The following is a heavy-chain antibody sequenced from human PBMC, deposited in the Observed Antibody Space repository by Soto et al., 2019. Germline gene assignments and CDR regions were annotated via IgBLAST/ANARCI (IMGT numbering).Heavy chain of an antibody. CDR1: GFTFSSYA. D-gene: IGHD2-15*01. J-gene: IGHJ4*02. Sequence: PGWSLRLSCAASGFTFSSYAMSWVRQAPGRGLEWVSTISGRGDTTYYAESVKGRFSISRDNSKNTLYLQMNSLRAEDTAVYYCAKLASIALAGFDYWGQGTLVTVSS. CDR2: ISGRGDTT. V-gene: IGHV3-23*01. CDR3: AKLASIALAGFDY.